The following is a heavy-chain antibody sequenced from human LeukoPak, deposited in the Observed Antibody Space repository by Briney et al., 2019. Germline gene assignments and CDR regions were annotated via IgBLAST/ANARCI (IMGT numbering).Heavy chain of an antibody. CDR2: IYPGDSDT. CDR1: GYSFSTYW. D-gene: IGHD1-14*01. CDR3: ARLYKYYYYYMDV. Sequence: GESLKISCRGSGYSFSTYWIAWVRQMPGKGLQWMGIIYPGDSDTTYSPSFQGQVTFSADKSISTAYLHWSSLKASDTAIYYCARLYKYYYYYMDVWGKGTTVTVSS. J-gene: IGHJ6*03. V-gene: IGHV5-51*01.